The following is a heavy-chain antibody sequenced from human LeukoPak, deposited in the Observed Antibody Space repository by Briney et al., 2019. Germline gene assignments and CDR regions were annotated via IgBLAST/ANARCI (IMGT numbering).Heavy chain of an antibody. Sequence: PSETLSLTCSVSGGSISSSSYYWGWIRQPPGKGLEWIGYIFYSGSTNYNPSLKSRVTISVDTSKNQFSLKLSSVTAADTAVYYCARAYTSWSFDYWGQGTLVTVSS. CDR3: ARAYTSWSFDY. J-gene: IGHJ4*02. CDR1: GGSISSSSYY. D-gene: IGHD2-21*01. CDR2: IFYSGST. V-gene: IGHV4-61*05.